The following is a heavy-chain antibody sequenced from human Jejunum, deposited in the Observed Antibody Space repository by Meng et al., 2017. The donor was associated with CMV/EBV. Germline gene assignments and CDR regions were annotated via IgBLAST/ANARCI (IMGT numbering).Heavy chain of an antibody. J-gene: IGHJ6*02. CDR3: GRVNGDYYYAMDV. Sequence: VSGGPINDCYWSWIRQTPGKGLEWIGYIYYSGSTTYNPSLKSRVTISLDRSKNHFSLKVRSVTAADTAVYYCGRVNGDYYYAMDVWGQGTTVTVSS. CDR1: GGPINDCY. V-gene: IGHV4-59*01. CDR2: IYYSGST. D-gene: IGHD4-17*01.